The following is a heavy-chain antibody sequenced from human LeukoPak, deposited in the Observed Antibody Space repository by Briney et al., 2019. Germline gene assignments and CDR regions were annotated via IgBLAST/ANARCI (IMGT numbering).Heavy chain of an antibody. CDR3: ARPEVGATTGSFDY. CDR1: GYSFTTYW. V-gene: IGHV5-51*01. Sequence: GESLKISCKGSGYSFTTYWIAWVRQMPGKGLEWMGIIYPGDSDTRYSPSFQGQVTISADKSISTAYLQWNSLKASDTAMYYCARPEVGATTGSFDYWGQGTLVTVSS. CDR2: IYPGDSDT. J-gene: IGHJ4*02. D-gene: IGHD1-26*01.